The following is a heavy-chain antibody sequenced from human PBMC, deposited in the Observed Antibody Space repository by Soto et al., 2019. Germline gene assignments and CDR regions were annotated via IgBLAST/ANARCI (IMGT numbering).Heavy chain of an antibody. Sequence: GGSLGLSCSASVFTLSSRSMNWVRQAPGKGLEWVAYISGSSTTIYYADSVKGRFTISRDNAKKAVYLQMNSLRDEDTAVYYCARAELARPIDYWGQGALVTVA. CDR3: ARAELARPIDY. J-gene: IGHJ4*02. V-gene: IGHV3-48*02. D-gene: IGHD1-1*01. CDR2: ISGSSTTI. CDR1: VFTLSSRS.